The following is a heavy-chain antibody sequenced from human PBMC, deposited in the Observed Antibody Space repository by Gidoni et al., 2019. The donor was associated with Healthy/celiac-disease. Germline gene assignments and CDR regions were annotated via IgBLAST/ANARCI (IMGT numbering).Heavy chain of an antibody. D-gene: IGHD6-6*01. CDR3: AVRGMTARPYFDY. CDR2: MNPNSGNT. J-gene: IGHJ4*02. V-gene: IGHV1-8*01. CDR1: GYTFTSYD. Sequence: QVQLVQSGAAVKKPGASVKLSCKASGYTFTSYDINWVRQATGQGLEWMGWMNPNSGNTGYAQKFQGRVTMTRNTSISTAYMELSSLRSEDTAVYYCAVRGMTARPYFDYWGQGTLVTVSS.